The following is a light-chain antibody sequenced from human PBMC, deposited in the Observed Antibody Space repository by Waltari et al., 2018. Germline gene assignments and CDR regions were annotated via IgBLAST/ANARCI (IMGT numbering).Light chain of an antibody. CDR3: QSYDSGLNGLF. CDR1: SSNIRSPYN. CDR2: DDS. V-gene: IGLV1-40*01. Sequence: QSVLTQPPSVSGAPAQRVPISCPGSSSNIRSPYNVHWYQQGPGRAPKLLIYDDSHRPSGVPDRFSGSKSGTSASLDITGLQAEDEAEYFCQSYDSGLNGLFFGGGTKVTVL. J-gene: IGLJ2*01.